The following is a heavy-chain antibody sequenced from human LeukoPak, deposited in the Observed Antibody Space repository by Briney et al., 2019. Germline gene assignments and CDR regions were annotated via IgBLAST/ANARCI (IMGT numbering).Heavy chain of an antibody. CDR2: ISAYNGNT. Sequence: ASVKVSCKASGYTFTSYGISWVRQAPGQGLEWMGWISAYNGNTNYAQKLQGRVTMTTDTATTTAYMELSSLRSEDTAVYYCAAVPFEWVAPGMDVWGQGTTVTVSS. D-gene: IGHD3-9*01. CDR3: AAVPFEWVAPGMDV. CDR1: GYTFTSYG. J-gene: IGHJ6*02. V-gene: IGHV1-18*01.